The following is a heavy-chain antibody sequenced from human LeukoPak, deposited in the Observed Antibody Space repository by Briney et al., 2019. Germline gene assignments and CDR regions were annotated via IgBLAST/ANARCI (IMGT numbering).Heavy chain of an antibody. CDR2: INHSGST. Sequence: PSETLSLTCAVYGGSFSGYYWSWIRQPPGKGLEWIGEINHSGSTNYNPSLKSRVTISVDTSKNQFPLKLSSVTAADTAVYYCATGDYYYDSSGYGYYYYGMDVWGQGTTVTVSS. CDR1: GGSFSGYY. V-gene: IGHV4-34*01. CDR3: ATGDYYYDSSGYGYYYYGMDV. J-gene: IGHJ6*02. D-gene: IGHD3-22*01.